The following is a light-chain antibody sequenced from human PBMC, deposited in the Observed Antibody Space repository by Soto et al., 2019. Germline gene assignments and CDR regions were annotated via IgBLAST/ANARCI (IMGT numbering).Light chain of an antibody. J-gene: IGKJ1*01. CDR3: QHHYNYPRT. CDR1: QDIGTY. CDR2: AAS. V-gene: IGKV1-8*01. Sequence: AIRMTQSPSSLSASTGDRVTIPCRASQDIGTYLAWYQQKPGKAPKLLIYAASSLQSGVPSRFSGSGSGTDFTLTISWLQSEDFATYYCQHHYNYPRTFGQGTKVEI.